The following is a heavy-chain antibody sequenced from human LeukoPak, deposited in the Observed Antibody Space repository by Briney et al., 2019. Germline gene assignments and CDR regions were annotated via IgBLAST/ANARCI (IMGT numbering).Heavy chain of an antibody. J-gene: IGHJ3*02. CDR1: GFTFSGYA. CDR2: ISGSGGST. D-gene: IGHD1-1*01. CDR3: AKKGRGNDAFDI. Sequence: GGSLRLSCAASGFTFSGYAMSWVRQAPGKGLEWVSAISGSGGSTYYADSVKGRFTISRDNSKNTLYLQMNSLRVEDTAVYYCAKKGRGNDAFDIWGQGTMVSVSS. V-gene: IGHV3-23*01.